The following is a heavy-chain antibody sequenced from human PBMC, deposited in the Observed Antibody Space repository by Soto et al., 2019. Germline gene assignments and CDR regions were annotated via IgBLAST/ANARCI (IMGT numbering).Heavy chain of an antibody. J-gene: IGHJ6*02. CDR1: GGSISSSSYY. CDR3: ARQRVYYYGMDV. Sequence: PSETLSLTCTVSGGSISSSSYYWGWIRQPPGKGLEWIGSIYYSGSTYYNPSLKSRVTISVDTSKNQFSLKLSSVTIADTAVYYCARQRVYYYGMDVWGQGTTVTVS. CDR2: IYYSGST. V-gene: IGHV4-39*01.